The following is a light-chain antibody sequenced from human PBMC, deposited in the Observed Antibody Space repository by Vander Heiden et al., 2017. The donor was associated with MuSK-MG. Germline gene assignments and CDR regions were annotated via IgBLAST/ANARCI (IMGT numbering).Light chain of an antibody. V-gene: IGKV1-39*01. CDR1: QSISTY. CDR2: AAS. J-gene: IGKJ1*01. CDR3: QQSDTARWT. Sequence: DIEMTQSPSSLSAAVGDTVTITCRAGQSISTYLSWYQQKPGKAPRLLIYAASTLQSGVPSRFSGSGYGTDFTLTISSLQPEDLGTYYCQQSDTARWTFGRGTNVEI.